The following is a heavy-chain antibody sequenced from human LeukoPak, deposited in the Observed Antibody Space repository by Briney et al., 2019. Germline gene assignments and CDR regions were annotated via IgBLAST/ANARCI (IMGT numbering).Heavy chain of an antibody. J-gene: IGHJ4*02. CDR3: ASRKKGMATAGFDY. CDR2: IYPGDSDT. Sequence: GESLKISCKVSGYSFTSYWIGWVRQMPGKGLGWMGIIYPGDSDTRYSPSFQGQVIISAEKSISTAYLQWSSLKASDTALYYCASRKKGMATAGFDYWGQGTLVTVSS. CDR1: GYSFTSYW. D-gene: IGHD5-24*01. V-gene: IGHV5-51*01.